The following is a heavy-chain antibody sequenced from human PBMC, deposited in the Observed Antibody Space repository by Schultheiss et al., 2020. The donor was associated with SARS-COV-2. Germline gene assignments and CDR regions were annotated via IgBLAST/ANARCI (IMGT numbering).Heavy chain of an antibody. CDR1: GFTFDDYA. CDR2: ISWNSGSI. CDR3: ARARGVEMATIGP. V-gene: IGHV3-9*01. J-gene: IGHJ5*02. D-gene: IGHD5-24*01. Sequence: GGSLRLSCAASGFTFDDYAMHWVRQAPGKGLEWVSGISWNSGSIGYADSVKGRFTISRDNSKNTLYLQMNSLRAEDTAVYYCARARGVEMATIGPWGQGTLVTVSS.